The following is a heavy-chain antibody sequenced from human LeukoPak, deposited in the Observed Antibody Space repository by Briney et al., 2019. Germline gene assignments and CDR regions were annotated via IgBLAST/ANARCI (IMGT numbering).Heavy chain of an antibody. D-gene: IGHD6-6*01. V-gene: IGHV5-51*01. CDR1: GYNFTNYW. Sequence: GESLKISCKASGYNFTNYWLGWVRPMPGKGLEWMGIIYPGNSDTRYSPSFQGQVTISADKSISTAYLQWSSLKASDSAMYYCARHAWIAAPYNWFESWGQGTLVAVSS. CDR2: IYPGNSDT. J-gene: IGHJ5*01. CDR3: ARHAWIAAPYNWFES.